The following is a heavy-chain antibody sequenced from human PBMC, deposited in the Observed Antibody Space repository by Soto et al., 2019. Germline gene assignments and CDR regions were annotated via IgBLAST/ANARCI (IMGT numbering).Heavy chain of an antibody. Sequence: HPGGSLRLSCAVSGFTFGSYAMSWVRQTPGKGLEWVSLISTSGGNTYYADSVKGRFTISRDNSNKTLYLQMNSLRADDTAVYYCAKFRIYSAFRNALDFWGRGTVVTVSS. D-gene: IGHD2-15*01. J-gene: IGHJ3*01. V-gene: IGHV3-23*01. CDR2: ISTSGGNT. CDR3: AKFRIYSAFRNALDF. CDR1: GFTFGSYA.